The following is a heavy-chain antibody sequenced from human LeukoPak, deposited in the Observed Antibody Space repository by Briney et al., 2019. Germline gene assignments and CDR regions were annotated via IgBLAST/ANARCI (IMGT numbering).Heavy chain of an antibody. J-gene: IGHJ5*02. Sequence: SETLSLTCTVSGGSISSYYWSWIRQPPGKGLEWIGYIYCSGSTNYNPSLKSRVTISVDTSKNQFSLKLNSVTAADTAVYYCARDRAYYDFWSGYWIQSWFDPWGQGTLVTVSS. D-gene: IGHD3-3*01. V-gene: IGHV4-59*01. CDR3: ARDRAYYDFWSGYWIQSWFDP. CDR2: IYCSGST. CDR1: GGSISSYY.